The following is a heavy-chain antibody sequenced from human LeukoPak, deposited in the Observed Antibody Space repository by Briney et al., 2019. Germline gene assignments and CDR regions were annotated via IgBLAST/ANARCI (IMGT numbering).Heavy chain of an antibody. CDR3: ARMGVRDIGDY. Sequence: PGGSLRLSCVASGFTVSSNYMSWVRQAPGKGLEGVSVIYSGGSTYYADSVKGRFTISRDISKNTLYLQMNSLRAEDTAVYYCARMGVRDIGDYWGQGTLVTVSS. J-gene: IGHJ4*02. CDR2: IYSGGST. V-gene: IGHV3-53*01. D-gene: IGHD2-15*01. CDR1: GFTVSSNY.